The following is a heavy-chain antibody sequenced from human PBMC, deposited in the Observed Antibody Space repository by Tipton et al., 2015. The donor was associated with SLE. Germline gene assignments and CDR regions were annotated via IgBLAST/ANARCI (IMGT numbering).Heavy chain of an antibody. D-gene: IGHD1-26*01. J-gene: IGHJ5*02. CDR3: ARETRIEATFSKYNRFDP. Sequence: TLSLTCTVSGGSISSSTYYWTWIRQPPGKGLEWIGEINHRGKTNYNPSLKNRVTISLDTSKNQLSLRLSSVTAADTAVYYCARETRIEATFSKYNRFDPWGQGTLVTVSS. CDR2: INHRGKT. V-gene: IGHV4-39*07. CDR1: GGSISSSTYY.